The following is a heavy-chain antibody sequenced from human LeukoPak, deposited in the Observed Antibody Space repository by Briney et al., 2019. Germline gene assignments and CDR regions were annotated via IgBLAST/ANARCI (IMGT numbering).Heavy chain of an antibody. CDR2: ISAYNGNT. CDR3: AREKDDYYDSSGYYYY. D-gene: IGHD3-22*01. V-gene: IGHV1-18*01. J-gene: IGHJ4*02. CDR1: GYTFTSYG. Sequence: ASVTVSCKASGYTFTSYGISWVRQAPGQGLEWMGWISAYNGNTNYAQKLQGRVTMTTDTSTSTAYMELRSLRSDDTAVYYCAREKDDYYDSSGYYYYWGQGTLVTVSS.